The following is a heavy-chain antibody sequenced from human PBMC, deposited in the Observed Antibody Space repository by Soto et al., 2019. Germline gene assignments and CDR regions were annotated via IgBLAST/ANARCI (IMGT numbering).Heavy chain of an antibody. V-gene: IGHV1-18*04. CDR2: ISGSNGAT. Sequence: ASVKVSCNFSGDTFINYGMTWFRQAPAQGLEWVGWISGSNGATNYAQTFQGRVTLTTDTSTNTAYLELRSLRLDDTAVYYCARDSKWLIVNNNWFDSWGQGTRVTVSS. CDR1: GDTFINYG. CDR3: ARDSKWLIVNNNWFDS. D-gene: IGHD5-12*01. J-gene: IGHJ5*01.